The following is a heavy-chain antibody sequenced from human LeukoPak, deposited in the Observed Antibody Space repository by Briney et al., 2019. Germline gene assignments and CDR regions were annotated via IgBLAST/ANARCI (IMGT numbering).Heavy chain of an antibody. J-gene: IGHJ4*02. Sequence: SETLSLTCSVSGGSISGYYWSWIRQAPGKGLEWIGYFYYAGYTNYNPSLKSRVAISVDTSKNQFSLYLTSVTAADTAVYYCARESYGIDSWGQGTLVSVSS. CDR3: ARESYGIDS. CDR1: GGSISGYY. D-gene: IGHD5-18*01. CDR2: FYYAGYT. V-gene: IGHV4-59*01.